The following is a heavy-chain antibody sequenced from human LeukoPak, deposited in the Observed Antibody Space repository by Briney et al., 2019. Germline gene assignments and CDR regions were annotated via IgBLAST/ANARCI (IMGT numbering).Heavy chain of an antibody. CDR2: IIPIFGTA. D-gene: IGHD3-10*01. V-gene: IGHV1-69*13. CDR3: AREGYYGSGSSPHYYYYGMDV. J-gene: IGHJ6*02. CDR1: GGTFSSYA. Sequence: GASVKVSCKASGGTFSSYAISWVRQAPGQGLEWMRGIIPIFGTANYAQKFQGRVTITADESTSTAYMELSSLRSEDTAVYYCAREGYYGSGSSPHYYYYGMDVWGQGTTVTVSS.